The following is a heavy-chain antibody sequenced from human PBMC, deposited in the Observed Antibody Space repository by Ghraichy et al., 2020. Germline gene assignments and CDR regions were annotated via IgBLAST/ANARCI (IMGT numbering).Heavy chain of an antibody. CDR2: INPSGGST. CDR1: GYTFTSYY. V-gene: IGHV1-46*01. J-gene: IGHJ4*02. Sequence: ASVKVSCKASGYTFTSYYMHWVRQAPGQGLEWMGIINPSGGSTSYAQKFQGRVTMTRDTSTSTVYMELSSLRSEDTAVYYCARDLYSGSYYKSFDYWGQGTLVTVSS. CDR3: ARDLYSGSYYKSFDY. D-gene: IGHD1-26*01.